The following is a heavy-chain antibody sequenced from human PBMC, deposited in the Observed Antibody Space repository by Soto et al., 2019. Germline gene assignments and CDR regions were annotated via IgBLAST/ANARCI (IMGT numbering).Heavy chain of an antibody. CDR1: GFTFSTYT. D-gene: IGHD3-22*01. CDR2: LTGDITTI. V-gene: IGHV3-48*02. CDR3: ARGVGSGYYPYFDY. Sequence: VQLVESGGGLVQPGGSLRLSCAASGFTFSTYTMNWVRQAPGKGLEWLSYLTGDITTIYYADSVKGRFTISRDNAKNSLYLQMNSLRDEDTAVYYCARGVGSGYYPYFDYWGQGTLVTVSS. J-gene: IGHJ4*02.